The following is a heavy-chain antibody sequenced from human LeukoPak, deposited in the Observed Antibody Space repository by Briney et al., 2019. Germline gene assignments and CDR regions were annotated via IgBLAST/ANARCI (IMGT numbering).Heavy chain of an antibody. CDR1: GFTFSSYE. J-gene: IGHJ4*02. D-gene: IGHD1-26*01. V-gene: IGHV3-48*03. CDR2: ISPTGSTM. Sequence: GGSLRLSCAASGFTFSSYEMNWVRQGPGKGLEWVSYISPTGSTMYYADSVKGRFTISRDNAKNSLYLQMNSLRVEDTAIYYCARDEVGVTTEFDYWGQGTVVTVSS. CDR3: ARDEVGVTTEFDY.